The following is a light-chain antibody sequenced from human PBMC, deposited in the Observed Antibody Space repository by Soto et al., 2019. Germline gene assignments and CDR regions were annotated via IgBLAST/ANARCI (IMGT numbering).Light chain of an antibody. CDR1: SSDIGAYNY. J-gene: IGLJ1*01. CDR2: GVT. Sequence: QSVLTQPASVSGSPGQSITISCTGTSSDIGAYNYVSWYQQYPGKAPKPMIYGVTNRPSGVSNRFSGSKTGNTASLTISGLQAEDEADYFCCSHAGDNPYVFGTGTKVTVL. V-gene: IGLV2-14*01. CDR3: CSHAGDNPYV.